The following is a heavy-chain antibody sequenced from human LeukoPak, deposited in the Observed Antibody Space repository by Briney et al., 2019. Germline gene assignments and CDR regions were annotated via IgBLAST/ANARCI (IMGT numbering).Heavy chain of an antibody. V-gene: IGHV3-33*06. CDR1: GFTLSSYG. Sequence: GRSLRLSCAASGFTLSSYGMHWVPQAPGKGVEWVADIWYDGSNKYYADSVKGRFTISRDNSKNTLYLQMNSLRAEDTAVYYCAKDRFSTTGTTDYYYYMDVWGKGTTVTVSS. CDR3: AKDRFSTTGTTDYYYYMDV. CDR2: IWYDGSNK. J-gene: IGHJ6*03. D-gene: IGHD1-1*01.